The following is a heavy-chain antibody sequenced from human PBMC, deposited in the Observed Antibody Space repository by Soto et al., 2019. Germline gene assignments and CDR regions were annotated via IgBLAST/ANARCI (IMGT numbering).Heavy chain of an antibody. J-gene: IGHJ6*02. V-gene: IGHV4-39*01. CDR1: GGSIGSSSYY. Sequence: SETLSLTCTVSGGSIGSSSYYWGWIRQPPGKGLEWIGSIYYSGSTYYNPSLKSRVTISVDTSKNQFSLKLSSVAAADTAVYYCAGTYGDDSFPPYYYYYGMDGWGQGTTVTVSS. CDR3: AGTYGDDSFPPYYYYYGMDG. CDR2: IYYSGST. D-gene: IGHD4-17*01.